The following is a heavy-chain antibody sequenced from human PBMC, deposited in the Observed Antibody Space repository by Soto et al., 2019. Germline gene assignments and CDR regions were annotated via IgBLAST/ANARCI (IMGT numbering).Heavy chain of an antibody. J-gene: IGHJ3*02. Sequence: PXESLRVSCKGSGNSFTSYWIGLVRQMPGKGLEWMGIIYPGDSDTRYSPSFQGQVTISADKSISTAYLQWSSLKASDTAMYYCARHVDIEAALGHAFDIWGQGTMVTVSS. CDR3: ARHVDIEAALGHAFDI. V-gene: IGHV5-51*01. CDR1: GNSFTSYW. D-gene: IGHD6-13*01. CDR2: IYPGDSDT.